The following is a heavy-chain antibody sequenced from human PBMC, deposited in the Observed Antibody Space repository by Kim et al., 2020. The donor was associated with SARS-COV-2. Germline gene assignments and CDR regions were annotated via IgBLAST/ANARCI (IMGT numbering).Heavy chain of an antibody. J-gene: IGHJ6*03. V-gene: IGHV3-33*01. Sequence: GGSLRLSCAASGFTFSSYGMHWVRQAPGKGLEWVAVIWYDGSNKYYADSVKGRFTISRDNSKNTLYLQMNSLRAEDTAVYYCARSGVVPAAPSYYYYYYMDVWGKGTTVTVSS. CDR1: GFTFSSYG. D-gene: IGHD2-2*01. CDR3: ARSGVVPAAPSYYYYYYMDV. CDR2: IWYDGSNK.